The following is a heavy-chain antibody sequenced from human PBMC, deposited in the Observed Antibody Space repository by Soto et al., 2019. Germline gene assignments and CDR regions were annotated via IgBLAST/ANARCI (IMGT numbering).Heavy chain of an antibody. CDR1: GDTFNFYT. Sequence: QVHLVQSGAELKKPGSSVRVSCKASGDTFNFYTINWVRQAPGLGLEWMGRTNPILSMSNSALKFQGRLSISADKSTSTAYMDLRSLRSDDTAVYYCATSYGSGSQAFDYWGQGALATVSS. V-gene: IGHV1-69*02. J-gene: IGHJ4*02. D-gene: IGHD3-10*01. CDR3: ATSYGSGSQAFDY. CDR2: TNPILSMS.